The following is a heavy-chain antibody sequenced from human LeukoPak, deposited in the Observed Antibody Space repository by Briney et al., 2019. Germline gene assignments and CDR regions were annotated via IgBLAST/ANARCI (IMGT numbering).Heavy chain of an antibody. CDR3: ARRLSHGGGAFDI. CDR2: IYTSGST. CDR1: GGSISSYY. D-gene: IGHD4-23*01. J-gene: IGHJ3*02. Sequence: SETLSLTCSVSGGSISSYYWHWIRQPPGKGLEWIGYIYTSGSTSYNPSLTSRVTFSVDTSKNQFSLKLSSVTAADTAVYYCARRLSHGGGAFDIWGQGTLVTVSS. V-gene: IGHV4-4*09.